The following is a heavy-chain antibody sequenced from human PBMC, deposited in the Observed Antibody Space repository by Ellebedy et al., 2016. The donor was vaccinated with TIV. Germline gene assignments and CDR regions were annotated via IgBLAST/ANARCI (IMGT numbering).Heavy chain of an antibody. J-gene: IGHJ4*02. V-gene: IGHV5-51*01. CDR2: IYPGDSDT. CDR1: GYSFTSYW. D-gene: IGHD3-16*01. CDR3: ARLRHTWPQSFDY. Sequence: ASVKVSCKGSGYSFTSYWIGWVRQMPGKGLEWMGIIYPGDSDTRYSPSFQGQVTISADKSISTAYLQWSSLKASDTAMYYCARLRHTWPQSFDYWGQGTLVTVSS.